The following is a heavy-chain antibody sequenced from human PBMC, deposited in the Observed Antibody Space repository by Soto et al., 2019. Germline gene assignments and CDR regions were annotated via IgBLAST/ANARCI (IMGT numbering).Heavy chain of an antibody. CDR3: XXXXSNSTGWYIWFDP. CDR1: GGTFSTYP. D-gene: IGHD6-19*01. Sequence: QVQLVQSGAEVKKPGSSVKVSCKASGGTFSTYPINWVRQAPGQGLEYMGGIIPKFGTTNYAQKFRGTVTITADXSTSTAYMELNNLXSEDXXXXXXXXXXSNSTGWYIWFDPXXXXXXXTVXS. J-gene: IGHJ5*02. V-gene: IGHV1-69*01. CDR2: IIPKFGTT.